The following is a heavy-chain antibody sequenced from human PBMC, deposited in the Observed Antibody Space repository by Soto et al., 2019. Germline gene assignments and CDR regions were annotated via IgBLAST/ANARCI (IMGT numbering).Heavy chain of an antibody. CDR1: GGSISSGGYY. D-gene: IGHD3-22*01. CDR3: ARAPYDSSGRDWFDP. CDR2: IYYSGST. Sequence: KTSETLSLTCTVSGGSISSGGYYWSWIRQHPGKGLEWIGYIYYSGSTYYNPSLKSRVTISVDTSKNQFSLKLSSVTAADTAVYYCARAPYDSSGRDWFDPWGQGTLVTVSS. V-gene: IGHV4-31*03. J-gene: IGHJ5*02.